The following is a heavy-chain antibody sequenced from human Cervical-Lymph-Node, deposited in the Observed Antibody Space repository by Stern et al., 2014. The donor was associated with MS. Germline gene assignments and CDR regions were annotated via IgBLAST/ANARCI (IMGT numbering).Heavy chain of an antibody. J-gene: IGHJ4*02. Sequence: QVQLVQSGAEVKKPGASMTISCKTSGYNFIDHAIHWLRQAPGQRLAGMGWINGGPGTTKYSQKFQGRVSFTRDKAASAAYMDLSSLSPDDTAVYYCARQPDYSDFLDFWGQGTLVTVSS. V-gene: IGHV1-3*01. CDR1: GYNFIDHA. CDR2: INGGPGTT. D-gene: IGHD4-11*01. CDR3: ARQPDYSDFLDF.